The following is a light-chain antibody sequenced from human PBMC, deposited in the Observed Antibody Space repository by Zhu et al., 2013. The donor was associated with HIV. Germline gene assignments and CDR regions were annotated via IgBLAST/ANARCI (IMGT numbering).Light chain of an antibody. Sequence: EVVLTQSPVTLAGFPGDRVTLSCRASQNVNKNLAWYQHKRGQSPRLLFSGASTRATGVPPRFSGSGSATEFTLTISGLQSDDFAVYYCQHYNNWPPWTFGRRDHGGSQT. V-gene: IGKV3-15*01. CDR3: QHYNNWPPWT. CDR2: GAS. J-gene: IGKJ1*01. CDR1: QNVNKN.